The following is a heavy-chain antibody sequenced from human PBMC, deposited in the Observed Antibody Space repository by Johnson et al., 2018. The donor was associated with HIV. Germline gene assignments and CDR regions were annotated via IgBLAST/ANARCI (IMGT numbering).Heavy chain of an antibody. CDR3: AKDQHGPLVPTVMRDDAFDI. Sequence: QVQLVESGGGVVQPGGSLRLSCAASGFTFSSYGMHWVHQAPGKGLEWVAFIRYDGSNKYYADSVKDRFTISRANSKNTLYLQMNSLGAGDTAVYYCAKDQHGPLVPTVMRDDAFDIWGQGTMVTVSS. J-gene: IGHJ3*02. CDR2: IRYDGSNK. V-gene: IGHV3-30*02. D-gene: IGHD5-12*01. CDR1: GFTFSSYG.